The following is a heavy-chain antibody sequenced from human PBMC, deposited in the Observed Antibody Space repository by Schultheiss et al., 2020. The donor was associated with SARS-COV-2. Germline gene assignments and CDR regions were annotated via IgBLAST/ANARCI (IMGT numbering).Heavy chain of an antibody. CDR2: IYYSGST. CDR1: GGSFSGYY. D-gene: IGHD6-6*01. Sequence: SETLSLTCAVYGGSFSGYYWSWIRQPPGKGLEWIGSIYYSGSTYYNPSLKSRVTISVDTSKNQFSLKLSSVTAADTAVYYCARESSSSFDYWGQGTLVTVSS. J-gene: IGHJ4*02. V-gene: IGHV4-34*01. CDR3: ARESSSSFDY.